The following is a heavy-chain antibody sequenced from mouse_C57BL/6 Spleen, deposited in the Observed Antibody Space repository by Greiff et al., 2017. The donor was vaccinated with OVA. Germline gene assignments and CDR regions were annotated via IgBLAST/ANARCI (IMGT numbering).Heavy chain of an antibody. V-gene: IGHV1-18*01. CDR2: INPNNGGT. Sequence: EVKLLESGPELVKPGASVKIPCKASGYTFTDYNMDWVKQSHGKSLEWIGDINPNNGGTIYNQKFKGKATLTVDKSSSTAYMEHRSLTSEDTAVYYCARSGDGYLFFAYWGQGTLVTVSA. D-gene: IGHD2-3*01. J-gene: IGHJ3*01. CDR3: ARSGDGYLFFAY. CDR1: GYTFTDYN.